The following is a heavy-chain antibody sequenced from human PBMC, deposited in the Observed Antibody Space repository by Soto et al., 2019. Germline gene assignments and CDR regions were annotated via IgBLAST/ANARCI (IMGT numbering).Heavy chain of an antibody. V-gene: IGHV3-15*01. J-gene: IGHJ4*02. CDR3: ALHVVVVTSVHNYFNY. D-gene: IGHD2-21*02. CDR1: GFTFTNAW. CDR2: IKSKTDGEAT. Sequence: LRLSCAASGFTFTNAWMSWVRQAPGKGLEWVGRIKSKTDGEATDYAAPVKGRFTISRDDSKNTMYLQMNSLQIDDTAVYYCALHVVVVTSVHNYFNYWGQGALVTVSS.